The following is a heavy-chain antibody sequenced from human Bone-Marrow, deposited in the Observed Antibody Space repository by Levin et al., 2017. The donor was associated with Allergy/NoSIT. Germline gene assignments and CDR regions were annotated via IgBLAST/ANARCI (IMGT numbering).Heavy chain of an antibody. Sequence: PGGSLRLSCAASGFTFSTYAMSWVRQAPGKGLKWVSEISGSGGSTHFADSVKGRFTISRDNSRNTLYLQMNSLRAEDTAVYYCAKERAYNDYCDSWGQGTLVTVSS. CDR2: ISGSGGST. CDR3: AKERAYNDYCDS. J-gene: IGHJ4*02. CDR1: GFTFSTYA. V-gene: IGHV3-23*01. D-gene: IGHD5-12*01.